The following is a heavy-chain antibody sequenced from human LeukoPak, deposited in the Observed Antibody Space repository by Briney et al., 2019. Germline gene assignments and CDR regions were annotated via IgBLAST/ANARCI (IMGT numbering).Heavy chain of an antibody. CDR1: GYTLTSYD. J-gene: IGHJ4*02. CDR2: MNPNSGNT. V-gene: IGHV1-8*01. D-gene: IGHD3-10*01. CDR3: ARGLGSVSVL. Sequence: ASVKVSCKASGYTLTSYDINWVRQAPGQGLEWMGWMNPNSGNTGYAQKFQGRVTTTRNTSISTAYMELNSLRSEDTAVYHCARGLGSVSVLWGQGTPVTVSS.